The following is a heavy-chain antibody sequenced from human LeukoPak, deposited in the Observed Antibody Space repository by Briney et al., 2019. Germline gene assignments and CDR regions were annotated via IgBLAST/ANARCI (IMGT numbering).Heavy chain of an antibody. CDR1: GFTVSSNY. D-gene: IGHD1-26*01. Sequence: GGSQRLSCAASGFTVSSNYVSWVRQAPGKGLEWVSVIYSGGSTFYADSVKGRFTISRDNSKNTLYLQMNSLRAEDTAVYYCAKYGLGATSPFDYWGQGTLVTVSS. J-gene: IGHJ4*02. V-gene: IGHV3-53*01. CDR2: IYSGGST. CDR3: AKYGLGATSPFDY.